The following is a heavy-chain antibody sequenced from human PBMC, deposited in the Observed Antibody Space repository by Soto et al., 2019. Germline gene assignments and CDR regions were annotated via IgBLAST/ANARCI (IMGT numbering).Heavy chain of an antibody. J-gene: IGHJ6*03. CDR1: GYTFTSYG. Sequence: ASVKVSCKASGYTFTSYGISWVRQAPGQGLEWMGWISAYNGNTNYAQKLQGRVTMTTDTSTSTAYMELRSLRSDDTAVYYCARLKTFYYGSGTDNYYSDMEVWGKGTRVTVS. V-gene: IGHV1-18*01. CDR2: ISAYNGNT. D-gene: IGHD3-10*01. CDR3: ARLKTFYYGSGTDNYYSDMEV.